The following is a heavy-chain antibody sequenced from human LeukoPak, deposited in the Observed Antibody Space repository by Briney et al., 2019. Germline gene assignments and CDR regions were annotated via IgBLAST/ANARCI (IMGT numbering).Heavy chain of an antibody. Sequence: GESLKISCAASGFTFEDYGMSWVRQAPGKGLEWVSGINWNGGSTGYADSVKGRFTISRDNAKNSLYLQMNSLRGEDTALYYCAREERGGIAATGWGQGTLVTVSS. J-gene: IGHJ4*02. V-gene: IGHV3-20*04. CDR1: GFTFEDYG. CDR3: AREERGGIAATG. CDR2: INWNGGST. D-gene: IGHD6-13*01.